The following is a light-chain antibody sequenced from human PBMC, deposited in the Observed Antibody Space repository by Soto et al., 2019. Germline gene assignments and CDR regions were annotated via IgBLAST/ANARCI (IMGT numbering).Light chain of an antibody. CDR3: QQYNNWPPWT. CDR2: GAS. V-gene: IGKV3-15*01. Sequence: EIVMTQSPATLSVSPGERATLSCRASQSVSSNLAWYQQKPGQAPRLLIYGASTRATGIPARFSGSGSGREFTLTISSLQSEDFAFYYCQQYNNWPPWTFGQGTKLEI. CDR1: QSVSSN. J-gene: IGKJ2*02.